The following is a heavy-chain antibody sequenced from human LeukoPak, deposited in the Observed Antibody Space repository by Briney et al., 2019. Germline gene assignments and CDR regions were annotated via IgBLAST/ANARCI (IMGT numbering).Heavy chain of an antibody. CDR3: ARDTGGGFDP. CDR1: GFNFRNYW. D-gene: IGHD1-1*01. CDR2: IKDDGRDK. J-gene: IGHJ5*02. Sequence: GGSLRLSCAASGFNFRNYWISWVRQAPGKGLEWVANIKDDGRDKYYVDSVKGRFTISRDHARNSLSLQMNSLRVEDTAVYYCARDTGGGFDPWGQGTLVTVSS. V-gene: IGHV3-7*01.